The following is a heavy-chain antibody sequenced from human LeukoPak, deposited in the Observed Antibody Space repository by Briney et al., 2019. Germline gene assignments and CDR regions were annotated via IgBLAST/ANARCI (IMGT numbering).Heavy chain of an antibody. D-gene: IGHD3-16*01. CDR1: GYTFTSYG. CDR3: ARAYDYVWGSPLNWFDP. V-gene: IGHV1-18*01. Sequence: GASVKVSCKASGYTFTSYGISWVRQAPGQGLEWMGWISAYNGNTNHAQKLQGRVTMTTDTSTSTAYMELRSLRSDDTAVYYCARAYDYVWGSPLNWFDPWGQGTLVTVSS. J-gene: IGHJ5*02. CDR2: ISAYNGNT.